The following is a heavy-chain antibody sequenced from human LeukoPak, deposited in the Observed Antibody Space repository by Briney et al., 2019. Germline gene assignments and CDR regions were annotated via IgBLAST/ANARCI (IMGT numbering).Heavy chain of an antibody. CDR1: GGSFSGYY. CDR3: ARAIVVLPAAILPYSYYGMDV. Sequence: SETLSLTCAVYGGSFSGYYWSWIRQPPGKGLEWIGEINHSGSTNYNPSLKSRVTISVDTSKNQFSLKLSSVTAADTAVYYCARAIVVLPAAILPYSYYGMDVWGQGTAVTVSS. CDR2: INHSGST. D-gene: IGHD2-2*02. J-gene: IGHJ6*02. V-gene: IGHV4-34*01.